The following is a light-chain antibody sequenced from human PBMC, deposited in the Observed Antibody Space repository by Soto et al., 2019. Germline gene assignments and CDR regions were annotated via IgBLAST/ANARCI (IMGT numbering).Light chain of an antibody. J-gene: IGKJ4*01. CDR2: GAS. Sequence: EIVLTQSPGTLSLSPGERATLSCRASQCVSSSFLAWYQQKPGQAPRLLIYGASSRATGIPDRFSGSGSGTDFTLTISRLEPEDVAVYYCQQYGSSPLTFGGGTKVEIK. V-gene: IGKV3-20*01. CDR3: QQYGSSPLT. CDR1: QCVSSSF.